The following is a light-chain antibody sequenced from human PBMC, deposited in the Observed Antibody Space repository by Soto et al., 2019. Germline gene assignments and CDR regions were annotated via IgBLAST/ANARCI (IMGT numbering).Light chain of an antibody. CDR3: QKYVSAPFT. J-gene: IGKJ3*01. CDR1: QGITNY. V-gene: IGKV1-27*01. Sequence: DIQLTQSPSSLSASVGDRVTITCRASQGITNYLAWYQQKPGKVPKLLIYGASTLQSGVPSRFSGSGSGTDFTLTISSLQPEDVATYYCQKYVSAPFTFGPGTKVDIK. CDR2: GAS.